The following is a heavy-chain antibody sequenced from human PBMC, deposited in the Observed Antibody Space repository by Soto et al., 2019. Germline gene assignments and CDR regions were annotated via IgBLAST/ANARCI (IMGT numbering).Heavy chain of an antibody. Sequence: GGSLRLSCAASGFTFSSYGMHWVRQAPGKGLEWVAVIWYDGSNKYYADSVKGRFTISRDNSKNTLYLQMKSLRAEDTAVYYCARDALGLNSGGGEQQLVWYFDLWGRGTLVTVSS. CDR2: IWYDGSNK. CDR1: GFTFSSYG. D-gene: IGHD6-13*01. CDR3: ARDALGLNSGGGEQQLVWYFDL. J-gene: IGHJ2*01. V-gene: IGHV3-33*01.